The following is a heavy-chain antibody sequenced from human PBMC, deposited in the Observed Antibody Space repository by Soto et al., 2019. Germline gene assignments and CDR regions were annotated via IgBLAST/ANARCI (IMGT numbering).Heavy chain of an antibody. J-gene: IGHJ4*02. CDR2: IIPIFGTA. CDR3: ARAATMVRGPAGY. Sequence: QVQLVQSGAEVKKPGSSVKVSCKASGGTFSSYAISWVRQAPGQGLEWMGGIIPIFGTANYAQKFQGRVTITADESTSPAYMELSRLRAEDTAVYYCARAATMVRGPAGYWGQGTLVTVSS. V-gene: IGHV1-69*12. D-gene: IGHD3-10*01. CDR1: GGTFSSYA.